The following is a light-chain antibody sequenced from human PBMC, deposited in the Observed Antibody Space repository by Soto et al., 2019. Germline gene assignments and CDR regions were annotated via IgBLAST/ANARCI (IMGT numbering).Light chain of an antibody. CDR2: LNSDGSH. CDR3: QTWGTGIGV. Sequence: QPVLTQSPSASASLGASVKLTCTLSSGHSSYAIAWHQQQPEKGPRYLMKLNSDGSHSKGDGIPDRFSGSSSGAERYLTISSLQSEDEADYYCQTWGTGIGVFGGGTTLTVL. V-gene: IGLV4-69*01. CDR1: SGHSSYA. J-gene: IGLJ3*02.